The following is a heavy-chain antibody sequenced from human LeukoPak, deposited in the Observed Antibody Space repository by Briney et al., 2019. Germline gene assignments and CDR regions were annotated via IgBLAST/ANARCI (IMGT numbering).Heavy chain of an antibody. J-gene: IGHJ5*02. Sequence: PGGSLRLSCAASGFTFSSYAMSWVRQAPGKGLEWVSAISGSGGSTYYADSVKGRFTISRDNSKNTLYLQMNSLRAEDTAVYYCAKDQKGVYSYGSLGSWGQGTLVTVSS. CDR1: GFTFSSYA. V-gene: IGHV3-23*01. CDR2: ISGSGGST. D-gene: IGHD5-18*01. CDR3: AKDQKGVYSYGSLGS.